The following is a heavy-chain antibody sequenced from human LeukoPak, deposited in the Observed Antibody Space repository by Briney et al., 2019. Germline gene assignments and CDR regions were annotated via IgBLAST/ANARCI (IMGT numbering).Heavy chain of an antibody. CDR3: AREDSGYDYSPFYY. J-gene: IGHJ4*02. D-gene: IGHD5-12*01. V-gene: IGHV4-59*01. CDR2: IYHTGST. CDR1: GGSISDYY. Sequence: SETLSLTCTVSGGSISDYYWRWIRQPPGKGLEWIGYIYHTGSTSYNPSLKSRVIMSVDTCQNQCSLKVCSVTAADTAVYYCAREDSGYDYSPFYYWGQGILVTVSS.